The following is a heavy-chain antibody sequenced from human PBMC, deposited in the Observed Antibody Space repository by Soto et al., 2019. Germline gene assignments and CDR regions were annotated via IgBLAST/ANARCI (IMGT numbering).Heavy chain of an antibody. D-gene: IGHD2-15*01. V-gene: IGHV3-23*01. CDR1: GSTFSSYA. J-gene: IGHJ3*01. Sequence: GALRLSCAASGSTFSSYAMSWVRQAPGKGLEWVSVISGSGDSTYYADSVKGRFTISRDNSKNTLYVKMNSLRAEDTAVYYCARELGYCSGGSCYMDGAFDFWGQGTMVTVSS. CDR2: ISGSGDST. CDR3: ARELGYCSGGSCYMDGAFDF.